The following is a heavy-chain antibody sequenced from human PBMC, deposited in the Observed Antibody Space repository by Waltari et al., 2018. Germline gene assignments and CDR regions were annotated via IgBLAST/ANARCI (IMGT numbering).Heavy chain of an antibody. V-gene: IGHV4-34*02. CDR3: AKSALWPTGVIDC. D-gene: IGHD3-10*01. CDR2: NNHDGYN. CDR1: GGSFSGYY. Sequence: QVQLQQWGAGLLKPSETLSLTCTVYGGSFSGYYWSWIRQPPGRGLGWLGENNHDGYNNYNPSLKSRVTISIETSKDQFYLRLTSLTAADTAVYYCAKSALWPTGVIDCWGQGTPVTVSS. J-gene: IGHJ4*02.